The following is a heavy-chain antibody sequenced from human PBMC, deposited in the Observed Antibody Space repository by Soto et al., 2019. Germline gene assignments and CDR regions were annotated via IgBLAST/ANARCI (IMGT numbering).Heavy chain of an antibody. Sequence: GGSLRLSCAASGFTFSSYAMSWVRQAPGKGLEWVSAISGSGGSTYYADSVKGRFTISRDNSKNTLYLQMNSLRAEDTAVYYCAKFYCVDSADTSNIYTWCQETLLTISS. D-gene: IGHD3-10*02. CDR2: ISGSGGST. J-gene: IGHJ4*02. V-gene: IGHV3-23*01. CDR1: GFTFSSYA. CDR3: AKFYCVDSADTSNIYT.